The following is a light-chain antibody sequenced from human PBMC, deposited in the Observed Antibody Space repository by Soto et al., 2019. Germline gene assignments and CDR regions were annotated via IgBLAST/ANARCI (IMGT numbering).Light chain of an antibody. CDR1: SSNIGSNT. V-gene: IGLV1-44*01. CDR2: SND. CDR3: AAWDCSLNDFL. J-gene: IGLJ2*01. Sequence: QSVLTQPPSASGTPGQRVTSSCSGGSSNIGSNTVEWYQQLPGTAPKLLMHSNDQRPSGVPDRFSGSKSGTSASLAISGLQSEDEADYYCAAWDCSLNDFLFGGGTKLTVL.